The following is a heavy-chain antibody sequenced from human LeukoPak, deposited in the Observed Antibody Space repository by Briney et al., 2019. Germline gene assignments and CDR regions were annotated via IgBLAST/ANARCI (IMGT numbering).Heavy chain of an antibody. D-gene: IGHD3-9*01. CDR3: ARVGLDILTGYFYYYYMDV. CDR1: GFTFSSHA. J-gene: IGHJ6*03. CDR2: ISGTGGST. V-gene: IGHV3-23*01. Sequence: QPGGSLRLSCAASGFTFSSHAMTWVRQAPGKGLEWVSTISGTGGSTYYADSVKGRFSISRDDAKNSLYLQMNNLRAEDTAVYYCARVGLDILTGYFYYYYMDVWGKGTTVTVSS.